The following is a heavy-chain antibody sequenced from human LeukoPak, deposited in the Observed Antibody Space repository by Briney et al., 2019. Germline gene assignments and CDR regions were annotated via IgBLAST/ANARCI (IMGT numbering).Heavy chain of an antibody. CDR1: GFTFSKYG. Sequence: PGGSLRLSCATSGFTFSKYGMHWVRQAPGKGLEWVTFIQYDGSNKYYADSVKGRFTISRDNSKNTLYLQMNSLRAEDTAVYYCAKGQRVDYWGQGTLVTVSS. V-gene: IGHV3-30*02. D-gene: IGHD6-13*01. CDR3: AKGQRVDY. J-gene: IGHJ4*02. CDR2: IQYDGSNK.